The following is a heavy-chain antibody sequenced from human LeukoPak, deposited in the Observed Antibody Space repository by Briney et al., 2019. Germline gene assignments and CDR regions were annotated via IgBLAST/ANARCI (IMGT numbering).Heavy chain of an antibody. CDR3: AKGLEWELDYFDY. Sequence: GGSLRLSCAASGFTFSSYSMNWVRQAPGKGLEWVSSISSSSSYIYYADSVKGRFTISRDNSKDTLYLQMNSLRAEDTAVYYCAKGLEWELDYFDYWGQGTLVTVSS. V-gene: IGHV3-21*04. CDR1: GFTFSSYS. CDR2: ISSSSSYI. J-gene: IGHJ4*02. D-gene: IGHD1-26*01.